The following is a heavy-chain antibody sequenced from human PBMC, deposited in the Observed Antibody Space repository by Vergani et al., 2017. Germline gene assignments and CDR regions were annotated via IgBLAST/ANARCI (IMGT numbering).Heavy chain of an antibody. CDR2: IYYSGST. Sequence: QVQLQESGPGLVKPSQTLSLTCTVSGGSISSGDYYWSWIRQPPGKGLEWIGYIYYSGSTYYNPSLKSRVTISVDTSKNQVSLKLSSVTAADTAVYYCARVRLGYYDSSGYYYEECAFDIWGQGTMVTVSS. J-gene: IGHJ3*02. D-gene: IGHD3-22*01. V-gene: IGHV4-30-4*01. CDR1: GGSISSGDYY. CDR3: ARVRLGYYDSSGYYYEECAFDI.